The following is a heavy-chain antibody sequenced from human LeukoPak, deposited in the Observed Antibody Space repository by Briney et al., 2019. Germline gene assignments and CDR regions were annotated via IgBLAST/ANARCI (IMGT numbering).Heavy chain of an antibody. CDR2: IKQDGGQI. J-gene: IGHJ4*02. Sequence: PGRSLRLSCAASGFIFSRFGMHWVRQAPGKGLEWVANIKQDGGQIYYLESVKGRFTVSRDNAKNSLYLQMNSLRAEDTAVYYCARLGARQMLEYWGQGTLVTVSS. CDR1: GFIFSRFG. D-gene: IGHD4-17*01. V-gene: IGHV3-7*01. CDR3: ARLGARQMLEY.